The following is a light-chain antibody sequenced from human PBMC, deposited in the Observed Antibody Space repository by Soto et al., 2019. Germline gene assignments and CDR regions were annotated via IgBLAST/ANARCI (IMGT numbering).Light chain of an antibody. V-gene: IGKV3-11*01. CDR3: QQRMNWPVT. Sequence: EIVLTQSPATLSLSPGERATLSCRASQSINTYLAWYQQKRGQAPRLLIHDASNRATGIPARFSGSGSGTDFTLTISSLEPEDFAVYFCQQRMNWPVTFGQGTRLEVK. CDR1: QSINTY. J-gene: IGKJ5*01. CDR2: DAS.